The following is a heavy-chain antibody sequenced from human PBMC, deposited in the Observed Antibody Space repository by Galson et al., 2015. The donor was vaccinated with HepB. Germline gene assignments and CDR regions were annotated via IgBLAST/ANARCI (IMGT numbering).Heavy chain of an antibody. J-gene: IGHJ3*02. CDR2: INPNSGGT. CDR3: ARGASPGGAAGDDAFDI. CDR1: GYTFTGYY. Sequence: SVKVSCKASGYTFTGYYMHWVRQAPGQGLEWMGRINPNSGGTNYAQKFQGRVTMTRDTSISTAYMELSRLRSDDTVVYYRARGASPGGAAGDDAFDIWGQGTMVTVSS. D-gene: IGHD6-13*01. V-gene: IGHV1-2*05.